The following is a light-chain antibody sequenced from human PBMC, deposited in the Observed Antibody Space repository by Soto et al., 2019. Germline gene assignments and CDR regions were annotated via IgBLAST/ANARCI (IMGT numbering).Light chain of an antibody. Sequence: ETVLTHSPATLSVSPCEGVTLTCRASETVSTNLAWYQQRPGQAPRLLIYDVSTGATGIPARFSGRRSGTEFTLTISSLQSEDFAVYYCQQYNSWPQTFGQGTKVDIK. CDR2: DVS. J-gene: IGKJ1*01. V-gene: IGKV3-15*01. CDR3: QQYNSWPQT. CDR1: ETVSTN.